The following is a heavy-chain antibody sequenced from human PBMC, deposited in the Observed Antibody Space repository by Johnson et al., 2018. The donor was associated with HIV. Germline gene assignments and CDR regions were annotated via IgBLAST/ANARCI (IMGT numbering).Heavy chain of an antibody. J-gene: IGHJ3*02. D-gene: IGHD1-1*01. V-gene: IGHV3-30*02. CDR2: IRFDGSNK. Sequence: QVQLVESGGGVVQPGGSLRLSCAASGFIFSNYGMHWVRQAPGKGLEWVAFIRFDGSNKYYADSVKGRFTISRDNSKNTLSLQMNSLRAEDTAVYYCAREGGNNWNDIAFDIWGQGTMVTGSS. CDR1: GFIFSNYG. CDR3: AREGGNNWNDIAFDI.